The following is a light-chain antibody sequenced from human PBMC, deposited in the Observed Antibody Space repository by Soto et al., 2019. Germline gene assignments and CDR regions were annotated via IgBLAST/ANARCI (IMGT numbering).Light chain of an antibody. CDR3: QQYGSSPWT. Sequence: EIVLTQSPGTLSLSPGERATLSCRASQSVSSNYLAWYQQKPGQAPRPLIYCASSRATGIPDRFSGSGAGTDFTLTISRLESEDFAVYYCQQYGSSPWTFGQGTKVDIK. CDR2: CAS. V-gene: IGKV3-20*01. CDR1: QSVSSNY. J-gene: IGKJ1*01.